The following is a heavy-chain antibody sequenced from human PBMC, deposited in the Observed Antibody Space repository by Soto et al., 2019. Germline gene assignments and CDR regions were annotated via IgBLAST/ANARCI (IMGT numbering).Heavy chain of an antibody. J-gene: IGHJ6*02. Sequence: ASVKVSCKASGYTFTSYGISWVRQAPGQGLEWMGWISAYNGNTNYAQKLQGRVTMTTDTSTSTAYMELRSLRSDDTAVYYCARLASSWPYYYYYGMDVWGQGTTATVSS. CDR1: GYTFTSYG. V-gene: IGHV1-18*01. CDR2: ISAYNGNT. D-gene: IGHD6-13*01. CDR3: ARLASSWPYYYYYGMDV.